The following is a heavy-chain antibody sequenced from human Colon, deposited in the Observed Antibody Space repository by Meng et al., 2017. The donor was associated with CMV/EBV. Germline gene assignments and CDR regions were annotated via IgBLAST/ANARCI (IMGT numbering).Heavy chain of an antibody. Sequence: SETLSLTCTVSGASISNAGYYWSWIRQHPGKGLEWIGYIYYSGSTYYNPSLKNRLAISVDTSKNQFSLRVNSVTAADTAVYYCARAGYSTPIVGALGSWGQGTLVTVSS. D-gene: IGHD1-26*01. CDR2: IYYSGST. J-gene: IGHJ5*01. CDR3: ARAGYSTPIVGALGS. V-gene: IGHV4-31*03. CDR1: GASISNAGYY.